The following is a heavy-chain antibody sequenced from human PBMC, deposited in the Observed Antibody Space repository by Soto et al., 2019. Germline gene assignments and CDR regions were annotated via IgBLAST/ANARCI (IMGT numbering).Heavy chain of an antibody. CDR3: AKGSIAYTASVDN. V-gene: IGHV3-23*01. J-gene: IGHJ4*02. CDR2: ISARGGSL. D-gene: IGHD2-21*01. CDR1: GFSFSSYA. Sequence: EVHLLESGGGLVQPGGSLRLSCAASGFSFSSYAMVWVRQAPGKGLEWVSVISARGGSLYFADSVKGRFTFSRDKSKNVLSLEMNNLRAEDTATYFYAKGSIAYTASVDNWGQGTLVVVSS.